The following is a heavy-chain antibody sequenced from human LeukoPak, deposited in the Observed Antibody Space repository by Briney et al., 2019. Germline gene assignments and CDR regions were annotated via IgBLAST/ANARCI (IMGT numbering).Heavy chain of an antibody. V-gene: IGHV3-21*01. CDR3: AGGPLPPCADY. CDR1: GFTFSSYS. J-gene: IGHJ4*02. Sequence: GGSLRLSCAASGFTFSSYSMNWVRQAPGKGLEWVSSISSSSSYIYYADPVKGRFTISRDNAKNSLYLQMNSLRAEDTAVYYCAGGPLPPCADYWGQGTLVTVSS. CDR2: ISSSSSYI. D-gene: IGHD3-16*01.